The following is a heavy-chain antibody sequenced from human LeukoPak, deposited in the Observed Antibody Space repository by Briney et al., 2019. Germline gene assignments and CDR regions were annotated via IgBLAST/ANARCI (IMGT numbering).Heavy chain of an antibody. D-gene: IGHD3-3*01. CDR2: ISGSGGST. J-gene: IGHJ4*02. CDR3: AIRDWSATSLALGGGGSFDY. Sequence: GGSLRLSCAASGFTFSSYAMSWVRQAPGKGLEWVSAISGSGGSTYYADSVKGRFTISRDNSKNTLYLQMNSLRAEDTAVYYCAIRDWSATSLALGGGGSFDYWGQGTLVTVSS. V-gene: IGHV3-23*01. CDR1: GFTFSSYA.